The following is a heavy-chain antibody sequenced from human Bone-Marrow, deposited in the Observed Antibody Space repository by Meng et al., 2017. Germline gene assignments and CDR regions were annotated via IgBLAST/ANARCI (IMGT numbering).Heavy chain of an antibody. D-gene: IGHD3-3*01. J-gene: IGHJ5*02. CDR1: GGSISSGDYY. V-gene: IGHV4-30-4*08. CDR3: ARDTDFWSASNWFDP. Sequence: QVQLQQWGAGLLKPSETLSPTCTVSGGSISSGDYYWSWIRQPPGKGLKWIGYIYYTGTTYYNPSLKSRLTISVDTSKNQFSLNLTSVTAADTAVYYCARDTDFWSASNWFDPWGPGTLVTVSS. CDR2: IYYTGTT.